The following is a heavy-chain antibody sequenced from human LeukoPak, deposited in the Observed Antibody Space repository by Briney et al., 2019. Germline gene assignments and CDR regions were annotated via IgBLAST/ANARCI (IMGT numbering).Heavy chain of an antibody. D-gene: IGHD2-8*01. V-gene: IGHV3-7*01. CDR3: ARDPVSAEENDY. Sequence: GGSLRLSCAASGFTFSSHWMSWVRQAPGKGLERVASIRQDESEIHYVDSVKGRFTISRDNAKNSLYLQMNSLRAEDTAVYYCARDPVSAEENDYWGQGTLVTVSS. CDR2: IRQDESEI. J-gene: IGHJ4*02. CDR1: GFTFSSHW.